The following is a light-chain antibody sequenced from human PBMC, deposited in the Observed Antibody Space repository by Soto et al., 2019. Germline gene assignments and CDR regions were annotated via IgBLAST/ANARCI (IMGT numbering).Light chain of an antibody. CDR3: QQYNSYVYT. J-gene: IGKJ2*01. V-gene: IGKV1-5*01. CDR2: DAS. Sequence: DIQMTQSPSTLSASVEDRVTITCRASQSISSWLAWYQQKPGKAPKLLIYDASSLESGVPSRFRGSGSGTEFTLTTSSLRPDDFATYYCQQYNSYVYTFGQGTKLAMK. CDR1: QSISSW.